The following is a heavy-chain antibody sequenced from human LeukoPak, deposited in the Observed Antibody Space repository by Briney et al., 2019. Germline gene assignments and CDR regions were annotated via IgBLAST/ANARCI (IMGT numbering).Heavy chain of an antibody. J-gene: IGHJ3*02. CDR1: GGTFSSYA. Sequence: SVKVSCKASGGTFSSYAISWVRQAPGQGLEWMGGIIPIFGTANYAQKFQGRVTITTDESTSTAHVELSSLRSEDTAVYYCARNWHPQAFDIWGQGTMVTVSS. CDR3: ARNWHPQAFDI. V-gene: IGHV1-69*05. CDR2: IIPIFGTA.